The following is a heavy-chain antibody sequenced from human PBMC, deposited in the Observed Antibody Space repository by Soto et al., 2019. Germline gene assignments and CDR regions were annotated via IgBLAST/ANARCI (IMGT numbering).Heavy chain of an antibody. J-gene: IGHJ6*02. D-gene: IGHD4-17*01. Sequence: GASLKISCKGSGYTFTNSWIVWVRQIPGKGLEWMGIIYPGDSDTRYSPSFQGQVTISADRSISTAYWQWSSLKASDTGMYYCSRYPTLTDYFFHGMDVWGQGTTVTVSS. CDR3: SRYPTLTDYFFHGMDV. V-gene: IGHV5-51*01. CDR1: GYTFTNSW. CDR2: IYPGDSDT.